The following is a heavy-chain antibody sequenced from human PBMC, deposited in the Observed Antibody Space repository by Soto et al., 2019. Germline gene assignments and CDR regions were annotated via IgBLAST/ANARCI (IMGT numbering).Heavy chain of an antibody. CDR2: IYYSGST. V-gene: IGHV4-39*02. J-gene: IGHJ4*02. CDR3: VRDWVTGHFNY. Sequence: PSETLSLTCTVSGSSISSSSYYWGWIRQPPGKGLEWIGSIYYSGSTSYNPSLKIRVTISLDTSKHHFSLKMSSVTAVDTGVYYCVRDWVTGHFNYWGQGTMVTVS. D-gene: IGHD1-20*01. CDR1: GSSISSSSYY.